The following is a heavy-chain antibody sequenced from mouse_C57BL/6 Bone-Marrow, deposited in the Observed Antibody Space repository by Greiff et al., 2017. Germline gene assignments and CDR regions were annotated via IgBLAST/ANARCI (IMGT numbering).Heavy chain of an antibody. CDR3: ARHGPYGYYFDY. CDR1: GFTFSDYY. D-gene: IGHD2-2*01. V-gene: IGHV5-12*01. Sequence: EVKLMESGGGLVQPGGSLKLSCAASGFTFSDYYMYWVRQTPEKRLEWVAYISNGGGSTYYPDTVKGRFTISRENAKNTLYLQMSRLKSEDTAMYYCARHGPYGYYFDYWGQGTTLTVSS. CDR2: ISNGGGST. J-gene: IGHJ2*01.